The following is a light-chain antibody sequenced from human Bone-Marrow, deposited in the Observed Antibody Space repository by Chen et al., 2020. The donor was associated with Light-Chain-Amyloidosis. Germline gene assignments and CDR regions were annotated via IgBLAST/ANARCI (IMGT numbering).Light chain of an antibody. CDR3: QQYGNSPWT. CDR2: AAS. J-gene: IGKJ1*01. CDR1: QSVSDNF. V-gene: IGKV3-20*01. Sequence: EIVLTQSPGTLSLSAGERATLSCRASQSVSDNFLAWYQQKPGQAPRLLIYAASRRATGIPDVFSGSGSVTDFTLTISRLEPEDFAVYYCQQYGNSPWTFGQGTKVEIK.